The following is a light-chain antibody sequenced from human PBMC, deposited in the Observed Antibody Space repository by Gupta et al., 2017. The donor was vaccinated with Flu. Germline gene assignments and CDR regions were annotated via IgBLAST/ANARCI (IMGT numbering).Light chain of an antibody. CDR3: QSYGNGRSSWV. Sequence: VTLSCTGSSTNMGADDGVPWYQQLPGTAPKLLIYDNNNRPSGVPDRFSGSKSATSASLAITGLQTEDEADYYCQSYGNGRSSWVFGGGTELTVL. CDR2: DNN. J-gene: IGLJ3*02. V-gene: IGLV1-40*01. CDR1: STNMGADDG.